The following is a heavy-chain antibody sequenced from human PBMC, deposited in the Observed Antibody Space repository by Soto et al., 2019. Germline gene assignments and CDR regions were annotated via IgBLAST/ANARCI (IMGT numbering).Heavy chain of an antibody. Sequence: ASVKVSCKASGYTFTGHALHWVRQATGQGLEWMGWMNPNSGNTGYAQKFQGRVTMTRNTSISTAYMELSSLRSEDTAVYYCARERAVAGFDYWGQGTLVTVSS. V-gene: IGHV1-8*02. D-gene: IGHD6-13*01. CDR3: ARERAVAGFDY. CDR2: MNPNSGNT. CDR1: GYTFTGHA. J-gene: IGHJ4*02.